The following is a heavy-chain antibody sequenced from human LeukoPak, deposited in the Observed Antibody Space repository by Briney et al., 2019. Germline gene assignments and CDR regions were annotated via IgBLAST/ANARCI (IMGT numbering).Heavy chain of an antibody. J-gene: IGHJ1*01. CDR3: VKVGCSGGTCYWAYFQH. CDR1: VFTFSSYV. CDR2: ISSNGDRT. Sequence: GGSLRLSCSASVFTFSSYVMHWVRQAPGKGLEYVSGISSNGDRTYYADSVKGRFIISRDNSKNTLYLQMSSLRAEDTAVYYCVKVGCSGGTCYWAYFQHWGQGTLVTVSS. V-gene: IGHV3-64D*09. D-gene: IGHD2-15*01.